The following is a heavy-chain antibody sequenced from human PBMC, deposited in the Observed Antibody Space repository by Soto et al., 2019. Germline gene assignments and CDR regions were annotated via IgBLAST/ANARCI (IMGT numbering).Heavy chain of an antibody. CDR3: ARDGAYCGGDCYSYMYGMDV. J-gene: IGHJ6*02. D-gene: IGHD2-21*02. CDR2: IIPIFGTA. CDR1: GGTFSSYA. Sequence: GASVKVSCKASGGTFSSYAISWVRQAPGQGLEWMGGIIPIFGTANYAQKFQGRVTITADESTSTAYMELSSLRSEDTAVYYCARDGAYCGGDCYSYMYGMDVWGQGTTVTVS. V-gene: IGHV1-69*13.